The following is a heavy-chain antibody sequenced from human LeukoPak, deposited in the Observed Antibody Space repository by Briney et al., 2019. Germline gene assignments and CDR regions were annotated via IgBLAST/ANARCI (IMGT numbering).Heavy chain of an antibody. V-gene: IGHV3-23*01. CDR1: GFTFSSYA. CDR2: ISGSGGST. D-gene: IGHD3-10*01. J-gene: IGHJ5*02. Sequence: TGGSLRLSCAASGFTFSSYAMSWVRQAPGKGLEWVSAISGSGGSTYYADSVKGRFTISRDNSKNTLYLQMNSLRAEDTAVYYCAKDYGSGSYWGNWFDPWGQGTLVTVSS. CDR3: AKDYGSGSYWGNWFDP.